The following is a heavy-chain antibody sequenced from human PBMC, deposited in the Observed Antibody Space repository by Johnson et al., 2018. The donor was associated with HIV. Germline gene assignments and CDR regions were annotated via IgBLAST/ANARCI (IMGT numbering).Heavy chain of an antibody. CDR2: ISYDGSNK. J-gene: IGHJ3*02. V-gene: IGHV3-30*04. Sequence: QVQLVESGGGVVQPGRSLRLSCAASGFTFSSYAMHWVRQAPGKGLEWVAVISYDGSNKYYADSVKGRFTISRDSSKNTLYLQMNSLRAEDTALYYCARVWSGSYYSNAFDIWGQGTMATVSS. D-gene: IGHD1-26*01. CDR3: ARVWSGSYYSNAFDI. CDR1: GFTFSSYA.